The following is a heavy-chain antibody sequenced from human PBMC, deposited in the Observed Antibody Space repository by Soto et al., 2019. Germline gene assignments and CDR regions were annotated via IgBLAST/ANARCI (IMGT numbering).Heavy chain of an antibody. V-gene: IGHV3-33*01. J-gene: IGHJ4*02. D-gene: IGHD3-22*01. CDR3: ARELSEYYDSSGYYGYLDY. Sequence: GGSLRLSCAASGFTFSSYGMHWVRQAPGKGLEWVAVIWYDGSNKYYADSVKGRFTISRDNSKNTLYLQMNSLRAEDTAVYYCARELSEYYDSSGYYGYLDYWGQGTLVTVSS. CDR2: IWYDGSNK. CDR1: GFTFSSYG.